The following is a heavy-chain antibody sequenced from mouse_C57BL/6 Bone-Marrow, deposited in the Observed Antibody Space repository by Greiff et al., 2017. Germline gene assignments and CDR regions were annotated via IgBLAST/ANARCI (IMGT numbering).Heavy chain of an antibody. V-gene: IGHV14-4*01. J-gene: IGHJ3*01. D-gene: IGHD1-1*01. CDR1: GFNIKDDY. CDR2: IDPENGDT. Sequence: VQLQQSGAELVRPGASVKLSCTASGFNIKDDYMHWVKQRPEQGLEWIGWIDPENGDTEYASKFQGKATITADTSSKTAYLQLSSLTSEDTAVYYCTTDYGSSYPAWFAYWGQGTLVTVSA. CDR3: TTDYGSSYPAWFAY.